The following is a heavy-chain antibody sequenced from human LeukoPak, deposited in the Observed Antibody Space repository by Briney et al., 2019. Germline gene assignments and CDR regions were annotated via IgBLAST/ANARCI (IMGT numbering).Heavy chain of an antibody. Sequence: PSETLSLTCTVSGGSINSGGYYWSWIRQHPGTGLEWIGYIYYSGSTYYNPSLKSRVTISVDTSKRQFSLKLNSVTAADTAVYYCARWSSLAAAKAFDYWGQGTLVTVSS. D-gene: IGHD6-13*01. CDR1: GGSINSGGYY. J-gene: IGHJ4*02. CDR2: IYYSGST. V-gene: IGHV4-31*03. CDR3: ARWSSLAAAKAFDY.